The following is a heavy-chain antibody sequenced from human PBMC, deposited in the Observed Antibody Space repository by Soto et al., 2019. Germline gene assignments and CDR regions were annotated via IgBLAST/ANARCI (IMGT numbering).Heavy chain of an antibody. Sequence: ASVKVSCKASGYTIPSYDINWVRQATGQGLEWMGWMNPNSGNTGYAQKFQGRVTMTRNTSISTAYMELSSLRSEDTAAYYCAREHFGNSAWFDPWGQGTLVTVSS. V-gene: IGHV1-8*01. D-gene: IGHD4-4*01. J-gene: IGHJ5*02. CDR1: GYTIPSYD. CDR3: AREHFGNSAWFDP. CDR2: MNPNSGNT.